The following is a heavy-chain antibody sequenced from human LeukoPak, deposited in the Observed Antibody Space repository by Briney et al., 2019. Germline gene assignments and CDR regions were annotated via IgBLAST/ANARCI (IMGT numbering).Heavy chain of an antibody. CDR3: ARLPPRYGSGSYRIYYYYMDV. D-gene: IGHD3-10*01. CDR2: IYYSGST. Sequence: PSETLSLTCAVSGYSISSGYYWSWIRQPPGKGLEWIGYIYYSGSTNYNPSLKSRVTISVDTSKNQFSLKLSSVTAADTAVYYCARLPPRYGSGSYRIYYYYMDVWGKGTTVTVSS. J-gene: IGHJ6*03. V-gene: IGHV4-38-2*01. CDR1: GYSISSGYY.